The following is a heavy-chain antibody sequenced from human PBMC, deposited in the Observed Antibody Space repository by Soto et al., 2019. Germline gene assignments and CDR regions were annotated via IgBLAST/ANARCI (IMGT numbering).Heavy chain of an antibody. CDR3: ARDVTHSSGWPDY. Sequence: ASVKVSCKASGYTFTSYDINWVRQATGQGLEWMGWMNPNSGNTGYAQKFQGRVTMTRNTSISTAYMELNSLRAEDTAVYYCARDVTHSSGWPDYWGQGTLVTVSS. CDR2: MNPNSGNT. CDR1: GYTFTSYD. D-gene: IGHD6-19*01. J-gene: IGHJ4*02. V-gene: IGHV1-8*01.